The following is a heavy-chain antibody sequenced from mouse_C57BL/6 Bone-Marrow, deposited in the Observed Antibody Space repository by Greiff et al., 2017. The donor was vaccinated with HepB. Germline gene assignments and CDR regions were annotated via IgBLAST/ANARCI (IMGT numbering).Heavy chain of an antibody. CDR1: GYTFTSYW. D-gene: IGHD2-3*01. V-gene: IGHV1-53*01. CDR2: INPSNGGT. J-gene: IGHJ1*03. Sequence: QVQLQQPGTELVKPGASVKLSCKASGYTFTSYWMHWVKQRPGPGLEWIGNINPSNGGTNYNEKFKSKATLTVDKSSSTAYMQLSSLTSEDSAVYYCASRGWLLLGWYFDVWGTGTTVTVSS. CDR3: ASRGWLLLGWYFDV.